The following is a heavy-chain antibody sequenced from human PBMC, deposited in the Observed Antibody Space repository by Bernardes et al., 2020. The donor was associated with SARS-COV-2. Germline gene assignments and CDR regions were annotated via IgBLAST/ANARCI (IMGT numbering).Heavy chain of an antibody. J-gene: IGHJ4*02. D-gene: IGHD5-12*01. V-gene: IGHV1-24*01. CDR1: GYTLTELS. CDR2: FDPEDGET. Sequence: ASVKVSCKVSGYTLTELSIHWVRQVPGKGLEWMGGFDPEDGETIYAQKFQGRVTITEDTSTDTAYMDLSSLRSEDTAVYYCAIHSAYDFLPGGDYWGQGTLVTVSS. CDR3: AIHSAYDFLPGGDY.